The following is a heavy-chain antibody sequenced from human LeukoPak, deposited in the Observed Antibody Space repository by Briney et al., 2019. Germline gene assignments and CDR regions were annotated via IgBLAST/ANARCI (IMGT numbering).Heavy chain of an antibody. J-gene: IGHJ6*03. CDR2: IKQDGNEK. CDR3: ARLWGYRYYYYYYMDV. Sequence: PGGSLRLSCAASGFTFSSYWMSWVRQAPGKGLEWVANIKQDGNEKYYVDSVKGRFTISRDNAKNSLYLQMNSLRAEDTAVYYCARLWGYRYYYYYYMDVWGKGTTVTVSS. CDR1: GFTFSSYW. V-gene: IGHV3-7*01. D-gene: IGHD4/OR15-4a*01.